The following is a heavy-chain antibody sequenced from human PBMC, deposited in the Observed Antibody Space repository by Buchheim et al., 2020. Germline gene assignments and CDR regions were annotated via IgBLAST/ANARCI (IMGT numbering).Heavy chain of an antibody. D-gene: IGHD3-22*01. CDR3: AKDKAPFYYDSSGYYGGDY. CDR2: ISYDGSNK. CDR1: GFTFSSYG. V-gene: IGHV3-30*18. Sequence: QVQLVESGGGVVQPGRSLRLSCAASGFTFSSYGMHWVRQAPGKGLEWVAVISYDGSNKYYADSVKGRFTISRDNSKNTLYLQMNSLRAEDTAVYYCAKDKAPFYYDSSGYYGGDYWGQGTL. J-gene: IGHJ4*02.